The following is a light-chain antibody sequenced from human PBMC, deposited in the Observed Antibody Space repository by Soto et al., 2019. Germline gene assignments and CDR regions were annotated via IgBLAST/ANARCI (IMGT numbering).Light chain of an antibody. CDR2: DVS. V-gene: IGLV2-14*03. CDR1: SSDVGGYNY. CDR3: SACTSSSSREV. J-gene: IGLJ2*01. Sequence: QSVLTQPASVSGSPGQSITISCTGTSSDVGGYNYVSWYQQHPGKAPKLMIYDVSNRPSGVSNRFSGSKSGNTASLTITGLQAEDEADYYCSACTSSSSREVFGAGTKLTVL.